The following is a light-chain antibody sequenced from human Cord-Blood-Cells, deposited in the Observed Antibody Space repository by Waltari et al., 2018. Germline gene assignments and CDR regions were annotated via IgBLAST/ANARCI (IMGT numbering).Light chain of an antibody. V-gene: IGKV1-39*01. J-gene: IGKJ4*01. CDR1: QSISSY. Sequence: DIQMTQSPSSLSPSVGDRVTITCRASQSISSYLNLYQQKPGKAPKLLIYAASSLQSGVPSRFSGSGSGTDFALAISSLQPEDFATYYCQQSYSTPLTFGGGTKVEIK. CDR2: AAS. CDR3: QQSYSTPLT.